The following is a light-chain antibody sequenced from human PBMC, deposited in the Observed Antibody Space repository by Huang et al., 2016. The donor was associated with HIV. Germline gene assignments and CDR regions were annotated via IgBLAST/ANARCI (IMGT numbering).Light chain of an antibody. CDR2: LGC. Sequence: DIVMVQSPVSLSVTPGEAASITCRSSQSLLHGNGHNYLDWYRQKPGQSPQLLIYLGCTRASGVPERFSGSGSGTDFTLKINRVEADDVCVYYCMQGLQSWTFGQGTKVEI. CDR1: QSLLHGNGHNY. J-gene: IGKJ1*01. CDR3: MQGLQSWT. V-gene: IGKV2-28*01.